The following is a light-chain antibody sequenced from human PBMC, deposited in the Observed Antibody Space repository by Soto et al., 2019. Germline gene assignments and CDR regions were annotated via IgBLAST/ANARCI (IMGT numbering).Light chain of an antibody. CDR1: QSISTN. J-gene: IGKJ5*01. CDR2: DAS. V-gene: IGKV3-15*01. CDR3: QQCYNGPPIT. Sequence: EIVMTKSPSPLSGSPGERATLSCMASQSISTNLAWCQQKPGQAPRLLIYDASARATGVPARLSGSGSGTEFTLTISSVQSEDFAVYYCQQCYNGPPITVGQGTRLEIK.